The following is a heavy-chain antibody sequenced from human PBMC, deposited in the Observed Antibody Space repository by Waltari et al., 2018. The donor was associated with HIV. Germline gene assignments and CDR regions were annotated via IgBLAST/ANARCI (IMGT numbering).Heavy chain of an antibody. CDR2: INHSGST. CDR3: ARRRYDFWSDRYFDL. V-gene: IGHV4-34*01. D-gene: IGHD3-3*01. CDR1: GGSFSGYY. J-gene: IGHJ2*01. Sequence: QVQLQQWGAGLLKPSETLSLTCAVYGGSFSGYYWSWIRKPPGKGLEWIGKINHSGSTNYNPSLKSRVTISVDTSKNQFSLKLSSVTAADTAVYYCARRRYDFWSDRYFDLWGRGTLVTVSS.